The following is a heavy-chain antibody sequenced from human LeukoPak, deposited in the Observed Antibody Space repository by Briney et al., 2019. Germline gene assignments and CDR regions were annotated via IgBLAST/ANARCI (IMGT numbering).Heavy chain of an antibody. J-gene: IGHJ4*02. V-gene: IGHV4-34*01. CDR3: ARRPRRSGLFSADQYFDY. D-gene: IGHD6-25*01. Sequence: PSETLSLTCAVYGGSFSGYYWSWIRQPPGKGLEWIGEINHSGSTNYNPSLKSRVTISVDTSKNQFSLKLSSVTAADTAVYYCARRPRRSGLFSADQYFDYWGQGTLVTVSS. CDR2: INHSGST. CDR1: GGSFSGYY.